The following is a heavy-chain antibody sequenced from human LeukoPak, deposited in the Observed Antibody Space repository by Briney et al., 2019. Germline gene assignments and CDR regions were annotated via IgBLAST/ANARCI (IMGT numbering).Heavy chain of an antibody. J-gene: IGHJ4*02. CDR2: IDPSDSYT. Sequence: GESLKISCKGSGYSFTSYWISWVRQMPGKGLEWMGRIDPSDSYTNYSPSFQGHVTISADKSISTAYLQWSCLKASDTAMYYCARGFYGSGSPFDYWGQGTLVTVSS. CDR1: GYSFTSYW. V-gene: IGHV5-10-1*01. CDR3: ARGFYGSGSPFDY. D-gene: IGHD3-10*01.